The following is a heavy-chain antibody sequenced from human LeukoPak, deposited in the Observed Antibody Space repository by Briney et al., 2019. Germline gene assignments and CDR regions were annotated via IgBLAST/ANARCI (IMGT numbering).Heavy chain of an antibody. CDR3: ARQASTYGLPLIFDY. V-gene: IGHV4-30-4*07. CDR1: GGSMSSGGYS. CDR2: IFYSGST. J-gene: IGHJ4*02. Sequence: SQTLSLTCAVSGGSMSSGGYSWSWIRQPPGKGLEWIGYIFYSGSTHYNPSLQSRVSISLDTSKNQFSLKLSSVTAADTAVYYCARQASTYGLPLIFDYWGQGTLVTVSS. D-gene: IGHD5/OR15-5a*01.